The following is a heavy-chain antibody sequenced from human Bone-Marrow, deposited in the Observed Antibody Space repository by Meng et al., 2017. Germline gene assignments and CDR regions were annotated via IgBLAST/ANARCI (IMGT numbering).Heavy chain of an antibody. CDR2: MYSGGDT. V-gene: IGHV3-53*02. J-gene: IGHJ5*02. CDR1: GVTVSSKY. Sequence: EERMWDTGGGVSEAGGSTRCSCAAAGVTVSSKYMSWVRQSPGKGLEWVSVMYSGGDTQYTDSVKGRFTISRDNSKNTLYLQMNNLRAEDTAVYYCATGETRYWFDPWGQGTLVTVSS. D-gene: IGHD1-26*01. CDR3: ATGETRYWFDP.